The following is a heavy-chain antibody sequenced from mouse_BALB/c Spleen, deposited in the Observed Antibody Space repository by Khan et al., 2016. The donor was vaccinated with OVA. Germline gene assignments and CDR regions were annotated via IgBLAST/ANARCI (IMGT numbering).Heavy chain of an antibody. CDR2: IDPYNGGT. D-gene: IGHD1-1*01. V-gene: IGHV1S135*01. CDR1: GYSFTDYN. J-gene: IGHJ2*01. Sequence: VQLQQSGPELVKPGASVKVSCKASGYSFTDYNMFWVKQSHGKSLEWIGYIDPYNGGTSYNQKFKGKATLTVDKSSSTAFMHPNSLTSEDSAVFCCARSDYYGSSYYFGYWGQGTTLTVSS. CDR3: ARSDYYGSSYYFGY.